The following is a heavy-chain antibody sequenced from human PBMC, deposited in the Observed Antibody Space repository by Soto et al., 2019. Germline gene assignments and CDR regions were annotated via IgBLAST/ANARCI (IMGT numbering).Heavy chain of an antibody. V-gene: IGHV3-30*18. J-gene: IGHJ4*02. CDR3: AKVLYCGGDCYDY. Sequence: GGSLRLSCAASGFTFSSYGMHWVRQAPGKGLEWVAVISYDGSNKYYADSVKGRFTISRDNSKNTLYLQMNSLRAEDTAVYYCAKVLYCGGDCYDYWGQGTLVTVSS. D-gene: IGHD2-21*01. CDR2: ISYDGSNK. CDR1: GFTFSSYG.